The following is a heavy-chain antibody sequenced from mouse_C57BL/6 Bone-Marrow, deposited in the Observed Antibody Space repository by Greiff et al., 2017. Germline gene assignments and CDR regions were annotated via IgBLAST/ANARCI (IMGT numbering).Heavy chain of an antibody. CDR1: GFTFSSYG. Sequence: EVQGVESGGDLVKPGGSLKLSCAASGFTFSSYGMSWVRQTPDKRLEWVATISSGGSYTYYPDSVKGRFTISRDNAKNTLYLQMSSLMSEDTAMYYCARRGVTTHYYAMDYWGQGTSVTVSS. CDR3: ARRGVTTHYYAMDY. D-gene: IGHD2-2*01. V-gene: IGHV5-6*01. J-gene: IGHJ4*01. CDR2: ISSGGSYT.